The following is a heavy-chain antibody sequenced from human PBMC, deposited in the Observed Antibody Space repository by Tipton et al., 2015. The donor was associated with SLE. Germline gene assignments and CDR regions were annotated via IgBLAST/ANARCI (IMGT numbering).Heavy chain of an antibody. V-gene: IGHV1-46*01. D-gene: IGHD1-7*01. CDR1: GYTFTSYY. Sequence: QLVQSGAEVKKPGASVKGSCKASGYTFTSYYMHWVRQAPGQGLEWMGIINPSGGSTSYAQKFQGRVTMTRDTSTSTVYMELSSLRSEDTAVYYCAREDAWNYGPYYVDYWGQGTLVTVSS. CDR3: AREDAWNYGPYYVDY. CDR2: INPSGGST. J-gene: IGHJ4*02.